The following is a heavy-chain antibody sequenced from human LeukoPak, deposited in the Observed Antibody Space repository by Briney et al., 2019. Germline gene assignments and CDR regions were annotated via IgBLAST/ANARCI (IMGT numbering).Heavy chain of an antibody. CDR1: GGSISGYH. Sequence: SETLSLTCTVSGGSISGYHWSWIRQPVGKGLEYIGRVYSSGSTNYNPSLQSRVTMSADTSKNQVSLKLNSVPAADTAVYYCARSLDWFDPWGQGTLVTVSS. CDR2: VYSSGST. J-gene: IGHJ5*02. V-gene: IGHV4-4*07. CDR3: ARSLDWFDP.